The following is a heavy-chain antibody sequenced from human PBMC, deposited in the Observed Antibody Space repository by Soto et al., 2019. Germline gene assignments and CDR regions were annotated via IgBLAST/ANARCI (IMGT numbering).Heavy chain of an antibody. CDR1: GFTFRSYA. J-gene: IGHJ4*02. D-gene: IGHD6-13*01. CDR3: AKPPPVQQLGLYYFDY. CDR2: ISESGGST. V-gene: IGHV3-23*01. Sequence: EVQLLESGGGLVQPGGSLRLSCAASGFTFRSYAMSWVRQAPGKGLEWVSGISESGGSTYYADSVKGLFTISRDNSKNTLFLQMNSLRVEDTAVYYCAKPPPVQQLGLYYFDYWGQGTLVTVSS.